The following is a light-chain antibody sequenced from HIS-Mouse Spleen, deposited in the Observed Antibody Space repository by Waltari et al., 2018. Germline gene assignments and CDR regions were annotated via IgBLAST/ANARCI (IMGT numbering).Light chain of an antibody. Sequence: QSALTQSRSVSGSPGPSVTISCTGTSMDVCGHNCVSWYQQHPGNAPKLMIYDVSNRPSGVSNRFSGSKSGNTASLTISGLQAEDEADYYCSSYTSSSTLVFGGGTKLTVL. V-gene: IGLV2-14*01. CDR3: SSYTSSSTLV. J-gene: IGLJ3*02. CDR1: SMDVCGHNC. CDR2: DVS.